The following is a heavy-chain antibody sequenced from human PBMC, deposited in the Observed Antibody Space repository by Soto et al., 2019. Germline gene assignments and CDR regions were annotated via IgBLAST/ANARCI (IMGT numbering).Heavy chain of an antibody. CDR2: IWYDGSNK. CDR3: ARVARYGSGSYVIGYYYYYMDV. V-gene: IGHV3-33*01. Sequence: GGSLRLSCAASGFTFSSYGMHWVRQAPGKGLEWVAVIWYDGSNKYYADSVKGRFTISRDNSKNTLYLQMNSLRAEDTAVYYCARVARYGSGSYVIGYYYYYMDVWGKGTTVTVSS. CDR1: GFTFSSYG. J-gene: IGHJ6*03. D-gene: IGHD3-10*01.